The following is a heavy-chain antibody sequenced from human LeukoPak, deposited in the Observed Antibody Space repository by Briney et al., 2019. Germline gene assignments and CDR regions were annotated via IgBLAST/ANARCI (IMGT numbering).Heavy chain of an antibody. V-gene: IGHV1-18*01. J-gene: IGHJ5*02. CDR1: GYTFTSYA. CDR2: ISADNGNT. Sequence: ASVKVSCKASGYTFTSYAISWVRQAPGQGLEWMGWISADNGNTNYAQKLQGRVTMTTDTSTSTAYMELRSLRSDDTAVYYCARDSSGSYYSRNWFDPWGQGTLVTVSS. CDR3: ARDSSGSYYSRNWFDP. D-gene: IGHD1-26*01.